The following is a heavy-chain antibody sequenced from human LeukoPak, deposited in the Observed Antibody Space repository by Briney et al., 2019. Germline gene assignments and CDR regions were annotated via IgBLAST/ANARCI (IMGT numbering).Heavy chain of an antibody. V-gene: IGHV1-18*01. D-gene: IGHD6-19*01. CDR1: GYTFTSYG. Sequence: VASVKVSCKASGYTFTSYGISWVRQAPGQGLEWMGWISAYNGNTNYAQKLQGRVTMTTDTSTSTAYMELRSLRSEDTAVYYCATDLGSSGWYNYFDYWGQGTLVTVSS. J-gene: IGHJ4*02. CDR2: ISAYNGNT. CDR3: ATDLGSSGWYNYFDY.